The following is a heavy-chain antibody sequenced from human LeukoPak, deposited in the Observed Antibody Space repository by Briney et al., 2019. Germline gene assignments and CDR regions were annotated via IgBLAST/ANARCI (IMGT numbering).Heavy chain of an antibody. J-gene: IGHJ6*02. CDR1: GFTFGNYA. Sequence: GGSLRLSCAASGFTFGNYAMSWVRQAPGKGLEWVSAISGSGGSTYYADSVKGRFTISRDNSKNTLYLQMNSLRAEDTAVYYCAKEGIAVAGPYYYGMDVWGQGTTVTVSS. D-gene: IGHD6-19*01. V-gene: IGHV3-23*01. CDR3: AKEGIAVAGPYYYGMDV. CDR2: ISGSGGST.